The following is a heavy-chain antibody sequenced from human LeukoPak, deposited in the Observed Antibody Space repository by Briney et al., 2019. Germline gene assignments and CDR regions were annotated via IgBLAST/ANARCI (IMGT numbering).Heavy chain of an antibody. J-gene: IGHJ6*02. D-gene: IGHD2-2*01. V-gene: IGHV3-21*01. CDR2: ISSSSSYI. Sequence: PGGSLRLSCAASGFTFNTYTMNWVRQAPGKGLEWVSSISSSSSYIYYADSVKGRFTISRDNAKNSLYLQMNSLRAEDTAVYYCARDRRGYCSSTSCYEGYYYYGMDVWGQGTTVTVSS. CDR1: GFTFNTYT. CDR3: ARDRRGYCSSTSCYEGYYYYGMDV.